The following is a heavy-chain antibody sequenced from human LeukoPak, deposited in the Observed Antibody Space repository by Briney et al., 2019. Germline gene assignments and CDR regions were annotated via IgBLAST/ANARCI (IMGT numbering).Heavy chain of an antibody. J-gene: IGHJ5*02. V-gene: IGHV4-34*01. Sequence: SETLSLTCAVQGGSFSNYYWTWIRQPPGKGLEWIGEMNHSGSTHYNPSLKSRVTISVDTSKKQFSLNLIPVTAADTAVYYCARWNYYNEGEAWFDPWGQGTPVTVSS. CDR2: MNHSGST. D-gene: IGHD3-22*01. CDR1: GGSFSNYY. CDR3: ARWNYYNEGEAWFDP.